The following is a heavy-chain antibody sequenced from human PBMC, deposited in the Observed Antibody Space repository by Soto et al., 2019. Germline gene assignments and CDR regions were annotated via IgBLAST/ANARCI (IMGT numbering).Heavy chain of an antibody. CDR1: GGSISSYY. J-gene: IGHJ5*02. D-gene: IGHD6-13*01. Sequence: SETLSLTCTVSGGSISSYYWSWIRQPPGKGLEWIGDSYYSGSTNYNPSLKSRVTISVDTSENQFSLKLSSVTAADTAVYYCARGQAAAGPARNWFDTWGQGTLVPVSS. V-gene: IGHV4-59*01. CDR3: ARGQAAAGPARNWFDT. CDR2: SYYSGST.